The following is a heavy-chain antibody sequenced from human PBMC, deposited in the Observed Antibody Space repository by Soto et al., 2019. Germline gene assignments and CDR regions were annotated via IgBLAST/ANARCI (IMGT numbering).Heavy chain of an antibody. CDR3: ATGTKLMVYAITSYFDY. D-gene: IGHD2-8*01. J-gene: IGHJ4*02. Sequence: ASVKVSCKVSGYTLTELSMHWVRQAPGKGLEWMGGFDPEDGETIYAQKFQGRVTMTEDTSTDTAYMELSSLRSEDMAVYYCATGTKLMVYAITSYFDYWGQGTLVTVSS. CDR2: FDPEDGET. CDR1: GYTLTELS. V-gene: IGHV1-24*01.